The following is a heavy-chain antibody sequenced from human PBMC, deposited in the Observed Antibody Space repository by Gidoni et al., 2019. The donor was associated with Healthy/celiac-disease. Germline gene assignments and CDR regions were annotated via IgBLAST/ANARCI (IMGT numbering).Heavy chain of an antibody. J-gene: IGHJ4*02. CDR2: IRSKAYGGTT. CDR3: SPIAVAGTSPDY. CDR1: GFPFGDYA. Sequence: EVQLVESGGGLVQPGRSLSLSCTASGFPFGDYAMSWVRQAPGKGLEWVGFIRSKAYGGTTEYAASVKGRFTISRDDSKSSAYLQMNSLKTEDTAVYYCSPIAVAGTSPDYWGQGTLVTVSS. V-gene: IGHV3-49*04. D-gene: IGHD6-19*01.